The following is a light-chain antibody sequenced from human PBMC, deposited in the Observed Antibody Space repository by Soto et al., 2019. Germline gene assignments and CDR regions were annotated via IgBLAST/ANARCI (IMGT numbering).Light chain of an antibody. CDR1: SGSIASNY. CDR2: EDN. J-gene: IGLJ3*02. CDR3: QSYDSSDWV. Sequence: NFMLTQPHSVSESPGKTVTISCTRSSGSIASNYVQWYQQRPGSSPTTVIYEDNQRPSGVPDRFSGSIDSSSNSASLTISGLKTEDEADYYCQSYDSSDWVFGGGTKLTLL. V-gene: IGLV6-57*01.